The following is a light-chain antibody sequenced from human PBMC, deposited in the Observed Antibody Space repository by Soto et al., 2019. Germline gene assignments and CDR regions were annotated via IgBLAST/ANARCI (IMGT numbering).Light chain of an antibody. J-gene: IGKJ4*01. CDR1: QDIGSA. CDR2: DAS. V-gene: IGKV1-13*02. CDR3: HEFNGFRLT. Sequence: IQLTQSPSSLSASVGDRVTITCRAAQDIGSALAWYQQRPGKAPKLLLYDASNLEAGVPSRFSGSGSGTDFTLTITSLRPEDFATYSCHEFNGFRLTFCGGTKVQIK.